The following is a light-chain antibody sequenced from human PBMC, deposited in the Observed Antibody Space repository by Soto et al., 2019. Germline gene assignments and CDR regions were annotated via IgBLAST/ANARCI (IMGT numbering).Light chain of an antibody. Sequence: DIQLTQSPSFLSASIGDRVTFTCRASQCISSCLAWYQHTPGKAPKLLIYAASTLQSGVPSRFSGSGSGREFTLTINSLQPEDFATYYCQQLSGYPWTFGKGTKVEL. CDR3: QQLSGYPWT. CDR1: QCISSC. CDR2: AAS. V-gene: IGKV1-9*01. J-gene: IGKJ1*01.